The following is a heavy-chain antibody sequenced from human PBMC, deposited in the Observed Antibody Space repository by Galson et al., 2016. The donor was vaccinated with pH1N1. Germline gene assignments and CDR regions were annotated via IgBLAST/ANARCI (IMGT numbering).Heavy chain of an antibody. Sequence: SLRLSCAASGLAFRSNGVGWVRQAPGKGLEWVSTISSSGDNTHYADSVKGRFTISRDNSKHTLSLQMNGLRAEDKAVYYCVTDVFCSDGTCYMFDYWGQGTRVIVSS. CDR1: GLAFRSNG. CDR2: ISSSGDNT. CDR3: VTDVFCSDGTCYMFDY. D-gene: IGHD2-15*01. V-gene: IGHV3-23*01. J-gene: IGHJ4*02.